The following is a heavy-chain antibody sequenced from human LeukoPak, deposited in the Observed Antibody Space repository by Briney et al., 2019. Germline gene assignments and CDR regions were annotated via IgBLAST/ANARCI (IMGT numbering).Heavy chain of an antibody. V-gene: IGHV6-1*01. D-gene: IGHD6-13*01. CDR2: TYYRSKWYN. J-gene: IGHJ5*02. Sequence: SQTLSLTCAISGDSVSSNSAAWNWIRQSPSRGLEWLGRTYYRSKWYNGYAVSVKSRITINPDTSKNQFSLQLNSVTPEDTAVYYCASGSSSWDLSYNWFDPWGQGTLVTVSS. CDR3: ASGSSSWDLSYNWFDP. CDR1: GDSVSSNSAA.